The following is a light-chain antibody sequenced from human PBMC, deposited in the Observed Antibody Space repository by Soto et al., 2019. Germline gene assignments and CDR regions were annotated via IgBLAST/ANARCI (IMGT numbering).Light chain of an antibody. Sequence: QSVLTQPDSVSGSPLQSITISCTGTSSDVGDYNYVSWYQQHPGKAPKLLIYDVSNRPSGVSNRFSGSKSGNTASLTISGLQAEDEADFYCCSYRRNSSTLYVFGTGTKVTVL. CDR1: SSDVGDYNY. CDR3: CSYRRNSSTLYV. V-gene: IGLV2-14*03. J-gene: IGLJ1*01. CDR2: DVS.